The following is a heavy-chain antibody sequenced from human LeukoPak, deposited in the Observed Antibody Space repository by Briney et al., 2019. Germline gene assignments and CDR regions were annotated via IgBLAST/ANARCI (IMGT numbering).Heavy chain of an antibody. V-gene: IGHV4-59*08. D-gene: IGHD5-18*01. CDR2: IYYSGST. CDR3: ARHQYSYGYTFDY. CDR1: GGSISSYY. Sequence: PSETLSLTFTVSGGSISSYYWSWIRQPPGKGLEWIGYIYYSGSTNYNPSLKSRVTISVDTSKNQFSLKLSSVTAADTAVYYCARHQYSYGYTFDYWGQGTLVTVSS. J-gene: IGHJ4*02.